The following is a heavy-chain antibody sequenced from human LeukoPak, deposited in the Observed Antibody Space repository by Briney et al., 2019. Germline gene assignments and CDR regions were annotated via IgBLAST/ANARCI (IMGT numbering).Heavy chain of an antibody. V-gene: IGHV3-11*04. CDR1: GFTFSDYY. D-gene: IGHD3-22*01. J-gene: IGHJ4*02. CDR2: ISSSGSTI. CDR3: ARGNDKYYYDSSGYYYPGVY. Sequence: GGSLRLSCAASGFTFSDYYMSWIRQAPGKGLEWVSYISSSGSTIYYADSVKGRFTISRDNAKSSLYLQMNSLRAEDTAVYYCARGNDKYYYDSSGYYYPGVYWGQGTLVTVSS.